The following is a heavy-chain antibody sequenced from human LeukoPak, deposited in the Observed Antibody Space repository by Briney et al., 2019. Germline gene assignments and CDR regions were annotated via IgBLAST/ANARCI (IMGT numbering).Heavy chain of an antibody. Sequence: SETLSLTCTVSGGSISSYYWSWIRQPPGKGLEWIGYIYYSGSTNYNPSLKSRVTISVDTSKNQFSLKLSSVTAADTAVYYCARAREPLVFTYYFDYWGQGTLVTVSS. CDR1: GGSISSYY. CDR3: ARAREPLVFTYYFDY. J-gene: IGHJ4*02. CDR2: IYYSGST. V-gene: IGHV4-59*08. D-gene: IGHD6-13*01.